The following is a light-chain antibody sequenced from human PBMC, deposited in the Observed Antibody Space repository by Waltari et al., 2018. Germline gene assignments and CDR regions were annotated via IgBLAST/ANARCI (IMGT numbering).Light chain of an antibody. CDR2: GQM. CDR1: SSNIGAGYV. Sequence: QSVLTQPPSVSGAPGQRVTISCSGSSSNIGAGYVVHWYQQFPGTVPKVLIYGQMNGPSGFPDRVSAAKSGTSASLAITGLQAEDEADYYCQSYDGSLRGWVFGGGTKLTVL. V-gene: IGLV1-40*01. CDR3: QSYDGSLRGWV. J-gene: IGLJ3*02.